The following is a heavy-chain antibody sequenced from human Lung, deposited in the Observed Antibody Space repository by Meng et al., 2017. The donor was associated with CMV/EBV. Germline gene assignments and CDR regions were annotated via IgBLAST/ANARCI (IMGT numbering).Heavy chain of an antibody. D-gene: IGHD6-13*01. J-gene: IGHJ4*02. Sequence: GESLKISCAASGFTFSDYYMSWIRQAPGKGLEWISYISGGGDNMYYADSVKGRFTISRDNAKNSLYLEMNSLRVDDMAVYCCARDWGPHSSSGYYFDFWGQGTLVXVSS. CDR1: GFTFSDYY. CDR3: ARDWGPHSSSGYYFDF. V-gene: IGHV3-11*01. CDR2: ISGGGDNM.